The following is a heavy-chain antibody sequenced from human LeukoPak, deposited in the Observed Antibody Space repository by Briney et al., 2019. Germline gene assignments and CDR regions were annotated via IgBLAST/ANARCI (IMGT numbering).Heavy chain of an antibody. CDR1: GFTFSNAW. CDR2: IKSKTDIGTT. Sequence: KPAGSLTLSCAASGFTFSNAWMSWVRQAPGKGLEWVGRIKSKTDIGTTDYAAPVKGIFTISRDDSKNTLYLQMNSLKTEDTAVYYCTTDRRLYRLLTNDAFDIWGQGTMVTVSS. D-gene: IGHD2-2*01. J-gene: IGHJ3*02. V-gene: IGHV3-15*01. CDR3: TTDRRLYRLLTNDAFDI.